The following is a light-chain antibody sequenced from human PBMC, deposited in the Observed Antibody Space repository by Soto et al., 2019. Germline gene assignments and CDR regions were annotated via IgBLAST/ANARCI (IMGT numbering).Light chain of an antibody. V-gene: IGKV1-12*01. CDR2: GAF. J-gene: IGKJ1*01. CDR1: QGISTW. CDR3: QQVTTFPRT. Sequence: DIQMTQYPSFVAAAVGDRVTITCRASQGISTWLAWYQHKPGTAPKLLIFGAFSLQRGVPSRFAGSGSGTDFTLTIKSLQPEDVATYYCQQVTTFPRTFGQGTKVEIK.